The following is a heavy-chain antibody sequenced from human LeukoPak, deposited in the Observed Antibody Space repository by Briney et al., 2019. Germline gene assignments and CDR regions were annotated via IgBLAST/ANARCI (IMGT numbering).Heavy chain of an antibody. CDR1: GFTVSDNY. Sequence: SGGSLGLSCAASGFTVSDNYMSWVRQAPGKGLEWVSLIYSAGSTYYADSVTGRFTISRDFSKNTVFLHMNSLRAEDAAMYYCARGDDSGYYDYFDYWGQGALVTVSS. CDR2: IYSAGST. J-gene: IGHJ4*02. CDR3: ARGDDSGYYDYFDY. D-gene: IGHD3-22*01. V-gene: IGHV3-53*01.